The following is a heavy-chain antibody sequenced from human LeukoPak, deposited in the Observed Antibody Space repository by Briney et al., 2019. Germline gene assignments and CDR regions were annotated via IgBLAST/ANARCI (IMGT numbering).Heavy chain of an antibody. D-gene: IGHD3-10*01. CDR3: AREKLWFGELSSVWFDP. CDR1: GGSFSGYY. J-gene: IGHJ5*02. CDR2: IYTSGST. V-gene: IGHV4-4*07. Sequence: SETLSLTCAVYGGSFSGYYWSWIRQPAGKGLEWIGRIYTSGSTNYNPSLKSRVTMSVDTSKNQFSLKLSSVTAADTAVYYCAREKLWFGELSSVWFDPWGQGTLVTVSS.